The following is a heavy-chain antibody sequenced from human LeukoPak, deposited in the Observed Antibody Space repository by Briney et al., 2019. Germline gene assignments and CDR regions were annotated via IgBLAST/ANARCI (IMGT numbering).Heavy chain of an antibody. Sequence: SETLSLTCTVSGFSISNGYYWGWVRQPPGKGLEWIGSIYHSGSTYYNPSLKSRVTISVDTSKNQFSLKLSSVTAADTAVYYCTRGHPGVVRGTNWFDPWGQGTLVTVSS. D-gene: IGHD3-10*01. CDR2: IYHSGST. V-gene: IGHV4-38-2*02. J-gene: IGHJ5*02. CDR3: TRGHPGVVRGTNWFDP. CDR1: GFSISNGYY.